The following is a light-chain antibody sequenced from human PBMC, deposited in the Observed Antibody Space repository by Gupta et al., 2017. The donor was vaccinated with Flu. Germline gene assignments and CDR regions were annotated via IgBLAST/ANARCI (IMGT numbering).Light chain of an antibody. CDR1: QGLVYSDGNTY. Sequence: IACRSSQGLVYSDGNTYLHWFQQRPGQSPRRLIYLVTKRDSGVPDRFSGRGSGTDFTLKISRVEAEDVGVYFCMQGAHWPWAFGQGTKLEIK. CDR2: LVT. CDR3: MQGAHWPWA. V-gene: IGKV2-30*01. J-gene: IGKJ1*01.